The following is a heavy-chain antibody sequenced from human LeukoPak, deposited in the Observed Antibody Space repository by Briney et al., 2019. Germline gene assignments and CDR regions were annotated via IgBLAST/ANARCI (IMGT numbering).Heavy chain of an antibody. J-gene: IGHJ6*03. CDR2: IYYSGST. D-gene: IGHD4-11*01. CDR1: GGSISSSSYY. V-gene: IGHV4-39*01. CDR3: ARIYSNYVSYYYYMDV. Sequence: PSHTLSLTCSVSGGSISSSSYYWGWIRQPPGKGLEWIGSIYYSGSTYYNPSLKSRVTISVDTSKNQFSLKLSSVTAADTAVYYCARIYSNYVSYYYYMDVWGKGTTVTVSS.